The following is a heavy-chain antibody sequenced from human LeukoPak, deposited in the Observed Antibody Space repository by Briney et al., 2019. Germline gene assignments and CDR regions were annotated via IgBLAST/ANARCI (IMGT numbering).Heavy chain of an antibody. J-gene: IGHJ4*02. D-gene: IGHD2-21*02. V-gene: IGHV4-30-4*01. CDR2: IYYSGNT. Sequence: SETLSLTCTVSGGSISSCDYYWSWIRQPPGKGREWIGYIYYSGNTYYNPSIKSRVTISVDTSKNKLSLKLSSVTAADTAVCYCARTGWGDGVQYYFDYWGQGTLVTVSS. CDR3: ARTGWGDGVQYYFDY. CDR1: GGSISSCDYY.